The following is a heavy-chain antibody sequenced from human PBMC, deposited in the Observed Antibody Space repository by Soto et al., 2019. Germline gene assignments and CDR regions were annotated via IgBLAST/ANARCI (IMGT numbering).Heavy chain of an antibody. V-gene: IGHV1-2*02. CDR3: ARDVNSRSPFDF. D-gene: IGHD6-6*01. CDR1: GYTFTGNY. Sequence: QVQLVQSGAEVKKPGASVKVSCKASGYTFTGNYMHWVRQAPGQGLEWMGWINPNSGGTNYAQKFQGRVTVTRNTTISAADMELSRLRSDDTGVYYGARDVNSRSPFDFWGQWTMGTVSS. J-gene: IGHJ3*01. CDR2: INPNSGGT.